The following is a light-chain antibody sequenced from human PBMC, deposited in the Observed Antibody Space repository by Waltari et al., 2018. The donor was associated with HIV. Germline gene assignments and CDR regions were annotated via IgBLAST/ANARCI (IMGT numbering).Light chain of an antibody. CDR3: AAWDDSLNGWV. V-gene: IGLV1-44*01. Sequence: QSVLTQPPSASGTPGQRVTISCSGSSSNIGSNTVNWYQQLPGTAPTLLIYSNNQRPSGVPDRCSGSKSGTSASLAISGLQSDVEAAFYCAAWDDSLNGWVFGGGTKLTVL. CDR1: SSNIGSNT. CDR2: SNN. J-gene: IGLJ3*02.